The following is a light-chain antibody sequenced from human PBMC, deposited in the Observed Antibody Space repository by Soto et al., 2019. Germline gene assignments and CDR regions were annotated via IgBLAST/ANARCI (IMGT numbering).Light chain of an antibody. J-gene: IGLJ1*01. CDR1: SSDIGAYNF. CDR2: EVF. CDR3: SAFTSSSALYV. V-gene: IGLV2-14*01. Sequence: QSVLTQPASVSGSPGQSITISCTGTSSDIGAYNFVSWYQQHPGKAPKLMIYEVFNRPSGVSDRFSGSKSGNTASLTISGLQTEDEADYYCSAFTSSSALYVFGTGTKVTVL.